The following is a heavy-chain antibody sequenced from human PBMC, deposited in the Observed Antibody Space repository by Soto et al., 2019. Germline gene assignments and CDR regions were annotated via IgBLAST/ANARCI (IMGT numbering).Heavy chain of an antibody. J-gene: IGHJ4*02. CDR1: GFTFSNAG. CDR3: TTFDYDYGGSYHDY. Sequence: EVQLVEFGGGLVKPGGSLRLSCAASGFTFSNAGLNWVRQAPGKGLEWVGRIKSTNDGGTVDYAAHVKGRFIISRDDSRNTLYLPMNSLKTEDTSVYYCTTFDYDYGGSYHDYWGQGTLVTVSS. CDR2: IKSTNDGGTV. V-gene: IGHV3-15*07. D-gene: IGHD3-22*01.